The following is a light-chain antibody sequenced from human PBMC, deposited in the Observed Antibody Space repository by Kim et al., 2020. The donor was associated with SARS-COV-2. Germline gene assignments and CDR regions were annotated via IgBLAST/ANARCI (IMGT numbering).Light chain of an antibody. CDR3: QTWDSRTAIYV. CDR2: QNN. V-gene: IGLV3-1*01. J-gene: IGLJ1*01. Sequence: PGQTASITCSGENLGEKFAGWYQQKPGQSPIMVMYQNNKRPSGIPERFSGSNSGNTATLTISGTQPMDEADYYCQTWDSRTAIYVFGTGTKVTVL. CDR1: NLGEKF.